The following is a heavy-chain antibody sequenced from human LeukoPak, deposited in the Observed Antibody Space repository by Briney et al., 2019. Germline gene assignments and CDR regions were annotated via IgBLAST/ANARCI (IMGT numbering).Heavy chain of an antibody. CDR1: GGSISSYY. CDR3: ARVYYYGSPGFFDY. CDR2: IYYSGST. J-gene: IGHJ4*02. V-gene: IGHV4-59*08. D-gene: IGHD3-10*01. Sequence: PSETLSLTCTVSGGSISSYYWSWIRQPPGKGLEWIGHIYYSGSTNYNPSLKSRVTISVDTSKIQFSPKLSSVTAADTAVYYCARVYYYGSPGFFDYWGQGTLVTVSS.